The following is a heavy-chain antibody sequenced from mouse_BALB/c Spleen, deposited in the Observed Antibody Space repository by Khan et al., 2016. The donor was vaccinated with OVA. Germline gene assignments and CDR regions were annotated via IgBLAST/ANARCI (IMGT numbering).Heavy chain of an antibody. Sequence: QIQLVQSGPELKKPGETVQISCKASGFTFTNYGMNWVKQAPGKGLKWMGWINTYTGEPTFADDFKGRFAFSLETSASTAHLQINSLKNEDTATYVCARVGYNGTTDCGGQGTSVTVSS. D-gene: IGHD2-14*01. CDR1: GFTFTNYG. CDR2: INTYTGEP. CDR3: ARVGYNGTTDC. J-gene: IGHJ4*01. V-gene: IGHV9-3-1*01.